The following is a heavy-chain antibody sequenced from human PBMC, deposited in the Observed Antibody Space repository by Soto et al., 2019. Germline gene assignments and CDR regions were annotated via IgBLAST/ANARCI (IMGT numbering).Heavy chain of an antibody. D-gene: IGHD3-10*01. CDR2: VNPILSMS. V-gene: IGHV1-69*02. CDR3: ASSYGSGYRAFDY. CDR1: GDTFNFYS. Sequence: QVQLVQSGAEVKRPGSSVKVSCKASGDTFNFYSINWVRQAPGVGLEWVGRVNPILSMSNYAQRFQGRVTMTAEKSTSTAYMELRSLRSEDTAIYDCASSYGSGYRAFDYWGQGALVTVSS. J-gene: IGHJ4*02.